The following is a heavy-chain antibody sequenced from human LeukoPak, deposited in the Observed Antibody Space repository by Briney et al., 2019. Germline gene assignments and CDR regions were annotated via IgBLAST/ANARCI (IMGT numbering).Heavy chain of an antibody. CDR2: ISGSGDST. CDR1: GFTFSSYA. D-gene: IGHD7-27*01. V-gene: IGHV3-23*01. CDR3: AKDSAWGGNYYYYMDV. J-gene: IGHJ6*03. Sequence: HPGGSLRLSCAASGFTFSSYAMSWVRQAPGKGLEWVSAISGSGDSTYYADSVKGRFTISRDNSKNTLYLQMNSLRAEDTAVYSCAKDSAWGGNYYYYMDVWGKGTTVTVSS.